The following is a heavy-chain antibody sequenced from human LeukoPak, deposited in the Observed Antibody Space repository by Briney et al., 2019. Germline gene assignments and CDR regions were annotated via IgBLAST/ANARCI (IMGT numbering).Heavy chain of an antibody. Sequence: PSETLSLTCAVYGGPFSGYYWSWIRQPPGKGLEWIGEINHSGSTNYNPSLKSRVTISVDTSKNQFSLKLSSVTAADTAVYYCARTGHYDSSFDYWGQGTLVTVSS. CDR1: GGPFSGYY. CDR2: INHSGST. V-gene: IGHV4-34*01. J-gene: IGHJ4*02. CDR3: ARTGHYDSSFDY. D-gene: IGHD3-22*01.